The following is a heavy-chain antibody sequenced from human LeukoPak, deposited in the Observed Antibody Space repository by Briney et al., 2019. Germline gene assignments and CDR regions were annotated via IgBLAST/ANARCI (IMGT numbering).Heavy chain of an antibody. CDR1: GFTFSSYA. J-gene: IGHJ6*02. D-gene: IGHD3-10*01. CDR3: AKDTSPMARGVIILRNYYYGMDV. CDR2: ISGSGGST. V-gene: IGHV3-23*01. Sequence: GGSLRLSCAASGFTFSSYAMSWVRQAPGKGLEWVSAISGSGGSTYYADSVKGRLTISRDNSKNTLYLQMNSLRAEDTAVYYCAKDTSPMARGVIILRNYYYGMDVWGQGTTVTVSS.